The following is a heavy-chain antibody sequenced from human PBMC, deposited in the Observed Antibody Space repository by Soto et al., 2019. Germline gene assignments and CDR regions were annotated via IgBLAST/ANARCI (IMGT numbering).Heavy chain of an antibody. Sequence: ASVKVSCKVAGYNFTDLSLHWVRQAPGKGLEWMGGFDPEDGETTYAQKFQGRVTMTEDTSTDTAYMELISLRSEDTAVYFCVHQRYFDWLSFDYWGQGTLVTVSS. CDR2: FDPEDGET. CDR1: GYNFTDLS. D-gene: IGHD3-9*01. J-gene: IGHJ4*02. V-gene: IGHV1-24*01. CDR3: VHQRYFDWLSFDY.